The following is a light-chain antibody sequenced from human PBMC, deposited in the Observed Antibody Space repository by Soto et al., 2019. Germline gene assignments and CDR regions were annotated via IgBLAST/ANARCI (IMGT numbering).Light chain of an antibody. CDR2: DTS. Sequence: QAVVTQEPSLTVSPGGTVTLTCGSSTGAVTSGHWPHWFQQKPGQAPRTLIYDTSNRTPARFSGSLLGGKAALTLSGAQPEDEADYYCLVIFTGVGEVFGTGTKLTVL. CDR1: TGAVTSGHW. V-gene: IGLV7-46*01. J-gene: IGLJ1*01. CDR3: LVIFTGVGEV.